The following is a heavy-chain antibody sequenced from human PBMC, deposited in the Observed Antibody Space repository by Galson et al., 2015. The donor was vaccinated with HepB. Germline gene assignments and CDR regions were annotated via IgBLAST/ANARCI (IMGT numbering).Heavy chain of an antibody. CDR1: GGSISSSSYY. CDR2: IYYSGST. J-gene: IGHJ3*02. D-gene: IGHD3-22*01. Sequence: ETLSLTCTVSGGSISSSSYYWGWIRQPPGKGLEWIGSIYYSGSTYYNPSLKSRVTISVDTSKNQFSLKLSSVTAADTAVYYCARHYADATLNYDSSGYESDIWGQGTMVTVSS. CDR3: ARHYADATLNYDSSGYESDI. V-gene: IGHV4-39*01.